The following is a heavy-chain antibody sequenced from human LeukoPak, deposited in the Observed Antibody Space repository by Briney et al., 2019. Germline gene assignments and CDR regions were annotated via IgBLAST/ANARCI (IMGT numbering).Heavy chain of an antibody. CDR2: IYYSGST. V-gene: IGHV4-39*01. CDR1: GGSISSSSYY. D-gene: IGHD2-15*01. J-gene: IGHJ4*02. Sequence: SETLSLTCTVSGGSISSSSYYWGWIRQPPGKGLEWIGSIYYSGSTYYNPSLKSRVTISVDTSKNQFSLKLSSVTAADTAVYYCARQGRAGGMVAATFDYWGQGTLVTVSS. CDR3: ARQGRAGGMVAATFDY.